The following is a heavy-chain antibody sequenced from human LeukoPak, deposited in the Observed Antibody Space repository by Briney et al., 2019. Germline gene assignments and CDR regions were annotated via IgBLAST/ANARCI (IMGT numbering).Heavy chain of an antibody. CDR1: GFNFGSYA. CDR3: AKNLSPGYTYAQYYFDY. Sequence: GGSLRLSCAASGFNFGSYAMSWVRQAPGKGLEWVSGISDRGGSTYYADSVKGRFTISRDNSKNTLYLQMNSLRAEDTAVYYCAKNLSPGYTYAQYYFDYWGQGTLVTVSS. CDR2: ISDRGGST. J-gene: IGHJ4*02. V-gene: IGHV3-23*01. D-gene: IGHD5-18*01.